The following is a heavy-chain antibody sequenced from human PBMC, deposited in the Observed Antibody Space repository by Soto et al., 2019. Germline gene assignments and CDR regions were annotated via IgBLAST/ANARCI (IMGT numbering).Heavy chain of an antibody. CDR2: IYYSGST. CDR1: GGSISSSSYY. V-gene: IGHV4-39*01. CDR3: ARLGAFYSSSWNYYYYGMDV. Sequence: SETLSLTCTVSGGSISSSSYYWGWIRQPPGKGLEWIGSIYYSGSTYYNPSLKSRITISVDTSKNQFPLKLSSVTAADTAVYYCARLGAFYSSSWNYYYYGMDVWGQGTTVTVSS. D-gene: IGHD6-13*01. J-gene: IGHJ6*02.